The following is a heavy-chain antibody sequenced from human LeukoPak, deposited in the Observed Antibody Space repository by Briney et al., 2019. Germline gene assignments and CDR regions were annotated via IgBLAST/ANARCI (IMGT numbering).Heavy chain of an antibody. V-gene: IGHV3-30*02. CDR1: GFTFSSYG. D-gene: IGHD5-18*01. Sequence: PGGSLRLSCAASGFTFSSYGMHWVRQAPGKGLEWVAFIRNDGTNKYYADSVKGRFTISRDNSKNTLYLQMNSLRAEDTAVYYCAKVATGMAENIWGQGTMVTVSS. J-gene: IGHJ3*02. CDR2: IRNDGTNK. CDR3: AKVATGMAENI.